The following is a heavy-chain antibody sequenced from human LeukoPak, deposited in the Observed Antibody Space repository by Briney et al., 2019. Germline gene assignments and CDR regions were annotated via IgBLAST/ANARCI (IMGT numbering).Heavy chain of an antibody. J-gene: IGHJ4*02. CDR2: ISGSGGVT. Sequence: GWSLRLSCAASEFTFISYAMTWVRQAPGKGLEWVSTISGSGGVTYYADFVKGRFTISRDNSKNTLYLQMNSLGAEDTAIYYCAKDGSSSWYKFPNFFDYWGQGTLVTVSS. V-gene: IGHV3-23*01. CDR1: EFTFISYA. CDR3: AKDGSSSWYKFPNFFDY. D-gene: IGHD6-13*01.